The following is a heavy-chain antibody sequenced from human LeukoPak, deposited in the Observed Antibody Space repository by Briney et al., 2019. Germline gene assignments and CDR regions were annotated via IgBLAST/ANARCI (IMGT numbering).Heavy chain of an antibody. CDR1: GFTFSSYG. CDR3: AKSNLDSSGYYLDY. J-gene: IGHJ4*02. CDR2: IWYDGSNK. V-gene: IGHV3-33*08. D-gene: IGHD3-22*01. Sequence: GGSLRLSCAGSGFTFSSYGMHWVRQAPGKGLEWVAVIWYDGSNKYYADSVKGRFTISRDNSKNTLYLQMNSLRAEDTAVYYCAKSNLDSSGYYLDYWGQGTLVTVSS.